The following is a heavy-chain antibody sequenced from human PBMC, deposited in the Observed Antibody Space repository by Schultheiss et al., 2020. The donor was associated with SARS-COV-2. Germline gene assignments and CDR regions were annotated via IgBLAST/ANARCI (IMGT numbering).Heavy chain of an antibody. Sequence: GESLKISCAASGFTFSSYSMNWVRQAPGKGLEWVSYISSSSSTIYYADSVKGRLTISRDNAKNSLYLQMNSLRAEDTAVYYCARGLTIRAGYGLFDYWGQGTLVTVSS. J-gene: IGHJ4*02. CDR2: ISSSSSTI. CDR1: GFTFSSYS. CDR3: ARGLTIRAGYGLFDY. D-gene: IGHD5-12*01. V-gene: IGHV3-48*04.